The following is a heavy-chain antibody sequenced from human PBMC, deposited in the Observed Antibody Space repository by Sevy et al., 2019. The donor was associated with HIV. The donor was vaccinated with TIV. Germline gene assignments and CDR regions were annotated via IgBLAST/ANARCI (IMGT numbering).Heavy chain of an antibody. D-gene: IGHD2-21*01. V-gene: IGHV5-51*01. CDR3: ARLEQRHCNGAHCYPFDY. CDR2: IYPDDSDT. CDR1: GYSFTTYW. Sequence: GESLKISCEGSGYSFTTYWIGWVRQMPGKGLEWMGVIYPDDSDTRYNPSFPGQVTISADKSINTPYLEWSSLKASDTAIYYCARLEQRHCNGAHCYPFDYWGQGTLVTVSS. J-gene: IGHJ4*02.